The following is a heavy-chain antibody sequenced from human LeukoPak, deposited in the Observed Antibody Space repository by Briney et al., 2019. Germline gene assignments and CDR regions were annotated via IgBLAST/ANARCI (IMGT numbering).Heavy chain of an antibody. D-gene: IGHD1-26*01. CDR2: IFYSGST. Sequence: SETLSLTCTVSGGSISSSNYYWGWIRQPPGKGLEWIGNIFYSGSTYDNPSLKSRVTISVDTSKNQFSLILSSVTAADTALYYCARIALTRTGSYGGSRNAFDIWGQGTMVTVSS. CDR1: GGSISSSNYY. J-gene: IGHJ3*02. V-gene: IGHV4-39*07. CDR3: ARIALTRTGSYGGSRNAFDI.